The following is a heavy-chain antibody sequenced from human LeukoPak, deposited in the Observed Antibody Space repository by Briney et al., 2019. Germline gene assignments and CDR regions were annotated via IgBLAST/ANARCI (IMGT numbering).Heavy chain of an antibody. D-gene: IGHD3-22*01. V-gene: IGHV3-23*01. CDR3: AKCPSYYENSGYYSDY. J-gene: IGHJ4*02. CDR1: GFTFSSYA. Sequence: GGSLRLSCATSGFTFSSYAMSWVRQAPGKGLEWVSTIGDSGDSTHYADSVKGRFTISRDNSKNTLYLEMNGLRAEDTAVYYCAKCPSYYENSGYYSDYWGQGTLVTVSS. CDR2: IGDSGDST.